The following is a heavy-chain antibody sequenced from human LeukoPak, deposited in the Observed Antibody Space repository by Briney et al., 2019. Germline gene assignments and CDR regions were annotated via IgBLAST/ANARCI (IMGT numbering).Heavy chain of an antibody. D-gene: IGHD5-24*01. V-gene: IGHV5-51*01. J-gene: IGHJ3*02. CDR3: ARRRDGYNGAFDI. CDR2: IYPGDSDT. CDR1: GYSFTSYW. Sequence: GESLQISCQGSGYSFTSYWIGWVRQMPGKGLEWMGIIYPGDSDTRYSPSFQGQVTISADKSISTAYLQWSSLKASDTAMYYCARRRDGYNGAFDIWGQGTMVTVSS.